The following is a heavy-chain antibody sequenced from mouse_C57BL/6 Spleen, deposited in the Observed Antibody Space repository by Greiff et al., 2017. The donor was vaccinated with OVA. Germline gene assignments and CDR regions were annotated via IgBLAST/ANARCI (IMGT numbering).Heavy chain of an antibody. V-gene: IGHV5-16*01. J-gene: IGHJ2*01. Sequence: EVKLMESEGGLVQPGSSMKLSCTASGFTFSDYYMAWVRQVPEKGLEWVANINYDGSSTYYLDSLKSRFIISRDNAKNILYLQMSSLKSEDTATYYCARVTGGRYFDYWGQGTTLTVSS. CDR3: ARVTGGRYFDY. CDR2: INYDGSST. D-gene: IGHD4-1*01. CDR1: GFTFSDYY.